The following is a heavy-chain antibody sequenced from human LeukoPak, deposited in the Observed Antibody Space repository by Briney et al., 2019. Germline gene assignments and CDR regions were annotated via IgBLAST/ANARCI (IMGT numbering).Heavy chain of an antibody. CDR3: AKSLAAAGTAY. D-gene: IGHD6-13*01. CDR2: ISYDGSNK. J-gene: IGHJ4*02. CDR1: GFTFSSYG. V-gene: IGHV3-30*18. Sequence: GRSLRLSCAASGFTFSSYGMHWVRQAPGMGLEWVAVISYDGSNKYYADSVKGRFTISRDNSKNTLYLQMNSLRAEDTAVYYCAKSLAAAGTAYWGQGTLVTVSS.